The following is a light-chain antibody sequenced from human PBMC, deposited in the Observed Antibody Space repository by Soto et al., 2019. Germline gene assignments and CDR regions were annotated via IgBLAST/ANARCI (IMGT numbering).Light chain of an antibody. CDR2: DAS. Sequence: DIQMTQSPSTLSASVGDRVTITCRASQSISSWLAWYQQKPGKAPKLLIYDASSLESGVPSRFSGSGSGTEFTLTISILQSDDFATYYCQQYNTWLRLFAFGPGTKVEIK. CDR1: QSISSW. J-gene: IGKJ3*01. V-gene: IGKV1-5*01. CDR3: QQYNTWLRLFA.